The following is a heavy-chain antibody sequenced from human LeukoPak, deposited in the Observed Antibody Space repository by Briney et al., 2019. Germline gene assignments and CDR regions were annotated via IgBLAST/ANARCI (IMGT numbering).Heavy chain of an antibody. Sequence: TTGGSLRLSCEASGVTFSSYVMSWIRQAPGKGLEWVSYINTIGTTIYYADSLKGRFTISRDNAKNSLSLQMDSLRAEDTAVYYCARGDFGRYAFDFWGQGTMVTVSS. V-gene: IGHV3-11*01. D-gene: IGHD2/OR15-2a*01. CDR2: INTIGTTI. CDR1: GVTFSSYV. CDR3: ARGDFGRYAFDF. J-gene: IGHJ3*01.